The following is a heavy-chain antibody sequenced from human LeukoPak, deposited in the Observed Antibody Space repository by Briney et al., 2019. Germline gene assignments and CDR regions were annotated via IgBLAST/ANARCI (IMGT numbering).Heavy chain of an antibody. J-gene: IGHJ3*02. V-gene: IGHV3-30-3*01. CDR3: AKGAGLGAFDI. Sequence: GGSLRLSCAASGFTSSSYAMHWVRQAPGKGLEWVAVISYDGSNKYYADSVKGRFTISRDNAKNSLYLQMNSLRAEDMALYYCAKGAGLGAFDIWGQGTMVTVSS. CDR2: ISYDGSNK. CDR1: GFTSSSYA.